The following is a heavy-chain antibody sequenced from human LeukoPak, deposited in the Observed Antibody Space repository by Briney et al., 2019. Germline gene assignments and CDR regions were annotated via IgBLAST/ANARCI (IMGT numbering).Heavy chain of an antibody. J-gene: IGHJ4*02. D-gene: IGHD4-23*01. V-gene: IGHV1-18*01. CDR3: ARRGYSTFDY. CDR2: ISAYNGNT. CDR1: GYTFTSYD. Sequence: ASVKVSCKASGYTFTSYDITWVRQAPGQGLEWMGWISAYNGNTDYAQKFQGRVTMTTDTSTSTVYMELRSLSSDDTAVYYCARRGYSTFDYWGQGTLVTVSS.